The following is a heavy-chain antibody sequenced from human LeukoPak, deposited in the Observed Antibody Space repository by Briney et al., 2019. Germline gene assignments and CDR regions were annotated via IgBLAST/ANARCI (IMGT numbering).Heavy chain of an antibody. CDR3: ARRVHYYDTSGYSYYFDY. Sequence: PSETLFLTCAVYGGSFSGYYWSWIRQPPGKGLEWIGSIYHSGSTYYNPSLKSRVTISVDTSKNHFSLKLSSVTAADTAVYYCARRVHYYDTSGYSYYFDYWGQGTLVTVSS. J-gene: IGHJ4*02. V-gene: IGHV4-34*01. CDR1: GGSFSGYY. CDR2: IYHSGST. D-gene: IGHD3-22*01.